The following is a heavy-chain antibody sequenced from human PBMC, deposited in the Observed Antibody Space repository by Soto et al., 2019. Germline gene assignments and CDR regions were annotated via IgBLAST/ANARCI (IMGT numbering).Heavy chain of an antibody. CDR2: ISGSGGST. V-gene: IGHV3-23*01. J-gene: IGHJ4*02. CDR3: AKLYYYDSSGHDY. CDR1: GFALSRYV. D-gene: IGHD3-22*01. Sequence: GGSLRLSCAASGFALSRYVMTWVRQAPGKGLEWVSAISGSGGSTYYADSVKGRFTISRDNSKNTLYLQMNSLRAEDTAVYYCAKLYYYDSSGHDYWGQGTLVTVSS.